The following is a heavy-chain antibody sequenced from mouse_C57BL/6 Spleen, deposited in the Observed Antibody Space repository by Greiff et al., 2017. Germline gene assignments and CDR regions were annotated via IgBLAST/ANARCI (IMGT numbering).Heavy chain of an antibody. CDR1: GYTFTSYT. V-gene: IGHV1-4*01. D-gene: IGHD2-10*02. J-gene: IGHJ4*01. CDR2: INPSSGYT. Sequence: QVQLQQSGAELARPGASVKMSCKASGYTFTSYTMHWVKQRPGQGLEWIGYINPSSGYTKYNQKFKDKATLTADKSSSTAYMQLSSLTSEDSAVYYCARSRYGNSYAMDYWGQGTSVTVSS. CDR3: ARSRYGNSYAMDY.